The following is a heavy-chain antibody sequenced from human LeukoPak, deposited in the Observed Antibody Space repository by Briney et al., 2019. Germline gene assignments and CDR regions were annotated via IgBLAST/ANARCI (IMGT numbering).Heavy chain of an antibody. J-gene: IGHJ4*02. CDR2: IKQDGSEK. D-gene: IGHD4-17*01. CDR1: GFTFSNYW. V-gene: IGHV3-7*03. Sequence: GGSLRLSCAASGFTFSNYWMTWVRQAPGKGLEWVANIKQDGSEKSYVDSVKGRFAISRDNAKNSLYLQMNSLRAEDTAVYYCARVWVTTRPDYWAREPWSPSPQ. CDR3: ARVWVTTRPDY.